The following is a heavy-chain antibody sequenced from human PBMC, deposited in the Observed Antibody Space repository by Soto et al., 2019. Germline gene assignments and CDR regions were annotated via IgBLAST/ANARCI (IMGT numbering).Heavy chain of an antibody. D-gene: IGHD7-27*01. Sequence: SQTLSLTCAISGYSVSSNSAAWNWIRQSPSRGLEWLGRTYYRSKRYNDYAVSVKSRITINPDTTKNQFSLQLNAGTPEDTDVYYGARSRGGTGESLDDAFDIWGQGTMVTVS. V-gene: IGHV6-1*01. CDR1: GYSVSSNSAA. CDR3: ARSRGGTGESLDDAFDI. J-gene: IGHJ3*02. CDR2: TYYRSKRYN.